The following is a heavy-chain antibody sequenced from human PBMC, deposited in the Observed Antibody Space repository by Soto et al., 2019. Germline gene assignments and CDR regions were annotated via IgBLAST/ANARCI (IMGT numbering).Heavy chain of an antibody. CDR3: ARVASNMGGHDC. Sequence: QVQLQESGPGLVKPSQTLSLTCTVSGGSVNSGDYYWSWIRQHPEKGLEWIGYIYYSGTTYYNPSLKSRVTISVDTSKNQFSLNLSSVTAADTALYYCARVASNMGGHDCWGQGTLVTVSS. V-gene: IGHV4-31*03. J-gene: IGHJ4*02. CDR2: IYYSGTT. D-gene: IGHD3-16*01. CDR1: GGSVNSGDYY.